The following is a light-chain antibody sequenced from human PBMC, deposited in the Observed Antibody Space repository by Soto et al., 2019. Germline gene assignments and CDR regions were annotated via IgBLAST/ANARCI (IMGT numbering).Light chain of an antibody. CDR1: QSVSNNY. J-gene: IGKJ1*01. CDR3: QQYGSSGT. CDR2: GAS. V-gene: IGKV3-20*01. Sequence: IVLTQSPRTLSLSPGERATLSCRASQSVSNNYLAWYQQKPGQAPRLLIYGASNRATGIPDRFSGGGSGTDFTLTISRLEPEDFAVYYCQQYGSSGTVGQGAKVDIK.